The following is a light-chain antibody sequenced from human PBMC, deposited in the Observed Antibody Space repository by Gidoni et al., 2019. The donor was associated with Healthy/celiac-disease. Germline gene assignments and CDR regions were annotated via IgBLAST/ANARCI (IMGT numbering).Light chain of an antibody. CDR2: DDS. V-gene: IGLV3-21*02. J-gene: IGLJ3*02. CDR3: QVWDSSSWV. CDR1: NMGSKS. Sequence: SSVLPQPPSVSVAPGQTARITRGGNNMGSKSVHCYQQKPGQAPVLVVYDDSDRPSGIPERFSGSNSGNTATLTISRVEAGDEADYYCQVWDSSSWVFGGGTKLTVL.